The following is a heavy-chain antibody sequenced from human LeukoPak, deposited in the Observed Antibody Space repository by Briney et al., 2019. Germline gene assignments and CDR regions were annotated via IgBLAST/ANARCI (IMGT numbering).Heavy chain of an antibody. J-gene: IGHJ4*02. CDR2: ILYDGSNK. CDR3: AGEGGTSIFGVVTH. V-gene: IGHV3-30*04. Sequence: GGSLRLSCAASGFTFSSDAMHWVRQAPGKGLEWVAVILYDGSNKYYADSVKGRFTISRDNSKNTLYLQMNSLRAEDTAVYYCAGEGGTSIFGVVTHWGQGTLVTVSS. CDR1: GFTFSSDA. D-gene: IGHD3-3*01.